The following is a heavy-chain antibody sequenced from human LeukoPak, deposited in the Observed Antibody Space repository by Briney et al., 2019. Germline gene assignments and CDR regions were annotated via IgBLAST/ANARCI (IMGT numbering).Heavy chain of an antibody. J-gene: IGHJ4*02. CDR3: ARLNTIEGDYYFDY. Sequence: SETLSLTCTVSGGSISSYYWSWIRQPPGKGLEWIGYIYYSGSTNYNPSLKSRVTISVDTSKNQFSLKLSSVTAADTAVYYCARLNTIEGDYYFDYWGQGTLVTVSS. CDR2: IYYSGST. CDR1: GGSISSYY. V-gene: IGHV4-59*08. D-gene: IGHD3-3*01.